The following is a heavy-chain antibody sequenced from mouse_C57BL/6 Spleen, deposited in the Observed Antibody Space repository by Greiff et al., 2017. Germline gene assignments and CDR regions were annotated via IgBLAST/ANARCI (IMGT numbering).Heavy chain of an antibody. J-gene: IGHJ3*01. CDR1: GYTFTSYW. Sequence: QVQLKQPGAELVKPGASVKLSCKASGYTFTSYWMHWVKQRPGQGLEWIGMIHPNSGSTNYNEKFKSKATLTVDKSSSTAYMQLSSLTSEDSAVYYCARDYYGSGAYWGQGTLVTVSA. CDR3: ARDYYGSGAY. D-gene: IGHD1-1*01. V-gene: IGHV1-64*01. CDR2: IHPNSGST.